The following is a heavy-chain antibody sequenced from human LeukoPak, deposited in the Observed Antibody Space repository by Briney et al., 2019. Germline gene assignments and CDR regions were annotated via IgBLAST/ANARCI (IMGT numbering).Heavy chain of an antibody. V-gene: IGHV4-59*08. D-gene: IGHD3-16*01. CDR3: ARHLPGERRFDP. Sequence: SETLSLTCAVSGGSIRNDYWSWSRQPPGKGLEWIAYINYSGSTNYNPSLESRVTISVDTSKNLFSLKFTSVTAADTAVYYCARHLPGERRFDPWGQGTLVTVSS. J-gene: IGHJ5*02. CDR2: INYSGST. CDR1: GGSIRNDY.